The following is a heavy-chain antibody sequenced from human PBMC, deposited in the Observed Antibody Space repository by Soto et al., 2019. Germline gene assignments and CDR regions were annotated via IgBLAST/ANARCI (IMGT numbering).Heavy chain of an antibody. CDR1: GFTFSSYG. Sequence: PGGSLRLSCAASGFTFSSYGMHWVRQAPGKGLEWVAVISYDGSNKYYADSVKGRFTISRDNSKNTLYLQMNSLRAEDTAVYYCAKDRRRDYDFWSGRFDYWGQGTLVTVSS. V-gene: IGHV3-30*18. J-gene: IGHJ4*02. D-gene: IGHD3-3*01. CDR2: ISYDGSNK. CDR3: AKDRRRDYDFWSGRFDY.